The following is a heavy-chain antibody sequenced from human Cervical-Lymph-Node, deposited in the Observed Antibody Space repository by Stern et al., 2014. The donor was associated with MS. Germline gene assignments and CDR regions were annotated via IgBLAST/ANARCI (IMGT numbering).Heavy chain of an antibody. V-gene: IGHV3-74*02. Sequence: VPLVESGGALVQPGGSLRLSCAASGFSFSSYWMHWVRHAPGKGLVRVSRIDSDGSSKSYADSVKGRFAIPRVNAKKTLDLLMNSLRAEDTTVYYCARAISAMVRGGTDHWGQGTLVTVSS. D-gene: IGHD3-10*01. J-gene: IGHJ5*02. CDR2: IDSDGSSK. CDR3: ARAISAMVRGGTDH. CDR1: GFSFSSYW.